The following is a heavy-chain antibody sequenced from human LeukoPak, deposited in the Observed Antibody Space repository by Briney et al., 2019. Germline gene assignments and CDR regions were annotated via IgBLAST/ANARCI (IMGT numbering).Heavy chain of an antibody. CDR1: GFTFSGYS. V-gene: IGHV3-30-3*01. D-gene: IGHD2-21*01. CDR2: ISYDGSNK. Sequence: GGSLRLSCAASGFTFSGYSLHWVRQAPGKGLEWVAFISYDGSNKYYGDSVKGRFTTSRDNSKNTLYLQMNSLRVEDTAMYYCASNCGGDCYWGKGTTVTVSS. J-gene: IGHJ6*04. CDR3: ASNCGGDCY.